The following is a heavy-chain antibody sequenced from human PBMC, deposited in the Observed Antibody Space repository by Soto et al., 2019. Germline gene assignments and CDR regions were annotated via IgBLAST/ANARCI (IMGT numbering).Heavy chain of an antibody. Sequence: QVQLVESGGGVVQPGRSLRLSCAASGFTFSSYAMHWVRQAPGKGLEWVAVISYDGSNKYYADSVKGRFTIARDTSKNTLYLQINSLRDEDTAVYYCARDLDYWGQGTLVTVSS. CDR1: GFTFSSYA. J-gene: IGHJ4*02. CDR3: ARDLDY. CDR2: ISYDGSNK. V-gene: IGHV3-30-3*01.